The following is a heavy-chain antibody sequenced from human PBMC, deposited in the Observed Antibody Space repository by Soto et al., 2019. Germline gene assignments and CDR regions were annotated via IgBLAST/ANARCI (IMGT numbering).Heavy chain of an antibody. CDR2: IYTSGST. D-gene: IGHD1-1*01. CDR1: GGSISSYY. J-gene: IGHJ6*02. CDR3: ARDRVEGSPCVYYYYYGMDV. Sequence: SETLSLTCTVSGGSISSYYWSWIRQPAGKGLEWIGRIYTSGSTNYNPSLKSRVTMSVDTSKNQFSLKLSSVTAADTAVYYCARDRVEGSPCVYYYYYGMDVWGQGTTVTVYS. V-gene: IGHV4-4*07.